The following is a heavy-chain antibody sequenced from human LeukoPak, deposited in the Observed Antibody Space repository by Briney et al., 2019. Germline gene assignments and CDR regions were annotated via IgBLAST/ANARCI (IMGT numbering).Heavy chain of an antibody. CDR3: ARDGHIDYGDYDRWLSSTAAVFDY. V-gene: IGHV1-18*01. D-gene: IGHD4-17*01. Sequence: GASVKVSCKASGYTFTSYDISWVRQAPGQGLEWMGWISAYNGSTNYAQKLQGRVTMTTDTSTSTAYMELRNLRSDDTAVYYCARDGHIDYGDYDRWLSSTAAVFDYWGQGTLVTVSS. J-gene: IGHJ4*02. CDR1: GYTFTSYD. CDR2: ISAYNGST.